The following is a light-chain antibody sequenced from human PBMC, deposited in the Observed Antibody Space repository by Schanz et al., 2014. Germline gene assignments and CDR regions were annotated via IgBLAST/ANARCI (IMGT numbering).Light chain of an antibody. V-gene: IGKV3-11*01. CDR1: QSVSSY. CDR2: GAS. Sequence: EIVLTQSPATLSLSPGERATLSCRASQSVSSYLAWYQQKPGQAPRLLIYGASNRATGIPARFSGGGSGTDFTLTISSLEPEDFAVYYCQQRSNWPPGLTFGGGTKVEIK. J-gene: IGKJ4*01. CDR3: QQRSNWPPGLT.